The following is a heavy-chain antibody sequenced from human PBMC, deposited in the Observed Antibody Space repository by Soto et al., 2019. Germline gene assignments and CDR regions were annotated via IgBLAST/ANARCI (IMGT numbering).Heavy chain of an antibody. V-gene: IGHV5-51*01. CDR3: ARHSTSAPKDY. CDR2: IYPGDSDT. D-gene: IGHD3-10*01. Sequence: GESLKISCKGSGYSFTTYWIAWVRQMPGKGLEWVGIIYPGDSDTRYSPSFEGHVTISVDKSISTTFLQWNSLKASDNAIYYCARHSTSAPKDYWGQGTLVTVSS. CDR1: GYSFTTYW. J-gene: IGHJ4*01.